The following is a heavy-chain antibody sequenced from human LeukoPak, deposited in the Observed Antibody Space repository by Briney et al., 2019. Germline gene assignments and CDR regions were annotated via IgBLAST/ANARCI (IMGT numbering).Heavy chain of an antibody. CDR1: GFTFSSYA. CDR2: ISYDGSNK. Sequence: GGSLRLSCAASGFTFSSYAMHWVRQAPGKGLEWVAVISYDGSNKYYADSVKGRFTISRDNSKNTLYLQMNSLRAEDTAVYYCALVGGAFDIWGQGTMVTVSS. CDR3: ALVGGAFDI. V-gene: IGHV3-30-3*01. D-gene: IGHD1-26*01. J-gene: IGHJ3*02.